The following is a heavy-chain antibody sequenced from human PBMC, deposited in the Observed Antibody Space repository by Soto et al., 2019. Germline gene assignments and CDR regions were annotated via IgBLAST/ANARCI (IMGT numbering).Heavy chain of an antibody. J-gene: IGHJ5*02. CDR2: ISSSSSYT. CDR1: GFTFSDYY. V-gene: IGHV3-11*06. Sequence: GGSLRLSCAASGFTFSDYYMSWIRQAPGKGLEWVSYISSSSSYTNYADSVKGRFTISRDNAKNSLYLQMNSLRAEDTAVYYCARGPTGYSSSSGGGWFDPWGQGTLVTVSS. CDR3: ARGPTGYSSSSGGGWFDP. D-gene: IGHD6-6*01.